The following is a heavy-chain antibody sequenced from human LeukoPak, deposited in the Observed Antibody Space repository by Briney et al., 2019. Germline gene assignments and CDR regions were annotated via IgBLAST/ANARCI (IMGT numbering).Heavy chain of an antibody. V-gene: IGHV1-2*02. CDR1: GYTFTGYY. Sequence: GASVKVSCKASGYTFTGYYMHWVRQAPGQGLEWMGWINPNSGGTNYAQKFQGRVTMTRDTSISTAYMELSRLRSDDTAVYYCAGGGRYYYDSSGWFDPWGQGTLVTVSS. J-gene: IGHJ5*02. D-gene: IGHD3-22*01. CDR2: INPNSGGT. CDR3: AGGGRYYYDSSGWFDP.